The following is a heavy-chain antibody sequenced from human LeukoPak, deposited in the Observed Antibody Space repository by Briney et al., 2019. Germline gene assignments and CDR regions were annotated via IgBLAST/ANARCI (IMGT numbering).Heavy chain of an antibody. Sequence: PSETLSLTCAVYGGSFSGYYWSWIRQPPGKGLEWIGEINHSGSTNYNPSLKSRVTISVDTSKNQFSLKLSSVTAADTAVYYCARYSGHNWFDPWGQGTLVTVSS. CDR2: INHSGST. J-gene: IGHJ5*02. D-gene: IGHD5-12*01. CDR1: GGSFSGYY. V-gene: IGHV4-34*01. CDR3: ARYSGHNWFDP.